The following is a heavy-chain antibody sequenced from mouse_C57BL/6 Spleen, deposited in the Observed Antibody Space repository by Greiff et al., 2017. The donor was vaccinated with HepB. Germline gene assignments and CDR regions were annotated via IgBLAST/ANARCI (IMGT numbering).Heavy chain of an antibody. Sequence: QVQLQQSGAELARPGASVKLSCKASGYTFTSYGISWVKQRTGQGLGWIGEIYPRSGNTYYNEKFKGKTTLTADKSSSTAYMELRSLTSEDSAVYFCARNYYGSSYWYFDVWGTGTTVTVSS. D-gene: IGHD1-1*01. CDR3: ARNYYGSSYWYFDV. CDR2: IYPRSGNT. CDR1: GYTFTSYG. V-gene: IGHV1-81*01. J-gene: IGHJ1*03.